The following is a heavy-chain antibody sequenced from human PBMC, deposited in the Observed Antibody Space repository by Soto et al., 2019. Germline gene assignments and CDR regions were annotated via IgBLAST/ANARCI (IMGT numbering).Heavy chain of an antibody. CDR2: IYYSGST. D-gene: IGHD2-21*02. V-gene: IGHV4-59*01. J-gene: IGHJ5*02. Sequence: KASETLSLTCTVSGGSISSYYWSWIRQPPGKGLEWIGYIYYSGSTNYNPSLKSRVTISVDTSKNQFSLKLSSVTAADTAVYYCARYSNVVTTRWFDPWGQGTLVTVSS. CDR3: ARYSNVVTTRWFDP. CDR1: GGSISSYY.